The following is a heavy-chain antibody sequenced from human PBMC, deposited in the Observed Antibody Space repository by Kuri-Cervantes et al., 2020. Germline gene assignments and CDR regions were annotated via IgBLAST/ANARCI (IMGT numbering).Heavy chain of an antibody. Sequence: GGSLRLSCAASGIMFNNYVMSWVRQAPGKGLEWVAIIWYDGSNKYYVDSVKGRFTISRDNSKNTLYLQMNSLRDEDTAVYYCARDRRGYDSEYFQHWGQGTLVTVSS. D-gene: IGHD5-12*01. CDR1: GIMFNNYV. J-gene: IGHJ1*01. CDR3: ARDRRGYDSEYFQH. CDR2: IWYDGSNK. V-gene: IGHV3-33*08.